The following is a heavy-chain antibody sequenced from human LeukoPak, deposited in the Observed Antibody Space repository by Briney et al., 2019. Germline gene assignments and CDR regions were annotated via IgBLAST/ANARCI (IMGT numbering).Heavy chain of an antibody. D-gene: IGHD1-14*01. CDR2: IVPTASDR. J-gene: IGHJ4*02. Sequence: GGSLRLSCTASGLTFSTSGLNWVSQAPGKGMEWVASIVPTASDRYHADSINGGFTISRDNANNFLYLQMNSLRAEDTAVYYCATETNGRHYDYWGQGTLHTVSS. V-gene: IGHV3-21*06. CDR3: ATETNGRHYDY. CDR1: GLTFSTSG.